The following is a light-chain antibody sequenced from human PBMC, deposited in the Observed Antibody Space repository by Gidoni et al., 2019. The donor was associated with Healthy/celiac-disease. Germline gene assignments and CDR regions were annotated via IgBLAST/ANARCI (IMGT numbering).Light chain of an antibody. Sequence: ALTQSPGPLSLSPGDRATLSCRASQSVSSSYLAWYQQKPGQAPRLLIYGASSRATGIPDRFSGSGSGTDFTLTISRLEPEDVAVYYCQQYGSSPRTFGQGTKVEIK. V-gene: IGKV3-20*01. CDR3: QQYGSSPRT. CDR2: GAS. CDR1: QSVSSSY. J-gene: IGKJ1*01.